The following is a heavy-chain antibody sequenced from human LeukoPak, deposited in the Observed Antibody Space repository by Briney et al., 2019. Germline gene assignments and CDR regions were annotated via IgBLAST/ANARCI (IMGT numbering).Heavy chain of an antibody. Sequence: ASVKVSCKVSGYTLTELSMHWVRQAPGKGLEWMGGFDAEDGETIYAQKFQGRVTMTEDTSTDTAYMELSSLRSEDTAVYYCATVSYSSGWPPRDVWGQGTTVTVSS. CDR1: GYTLTELS. CDR2: FDAEDGET. CDR3: ATVSYSSGWPPRDV. D-gene: IGHD6-19*01. V-gene: IGHV1-24*01. J-gene: IGHJ6*02.